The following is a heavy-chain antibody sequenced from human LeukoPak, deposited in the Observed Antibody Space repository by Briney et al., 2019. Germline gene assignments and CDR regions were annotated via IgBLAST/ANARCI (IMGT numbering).Heavy chain of an antibody. J-gene: IGHJ4*02. CDR3: AKDRGAAGLSGWYREFVY. D-gene: IGHD6-19*01. Sequence: QAGGSLRLSCAASGFTFDDYTMHWVRQAPGKGLEWVSLISWDGGSTYYADSVKGRFTISRDNSKNSLYLQMNSLRTEDTALYYCAKDRGAAGLSGWYREFVYWGQGTLVTVSS. V-gene: IGHV3-43*01. CDR2: ISWDGGST. CDR1: GFTFDDYT.